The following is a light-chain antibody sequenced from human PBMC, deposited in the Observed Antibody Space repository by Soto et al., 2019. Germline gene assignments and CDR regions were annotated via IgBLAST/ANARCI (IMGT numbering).Light chain of an antibody. J-gene: IGKJ4*01. CDR3: QHRSNWPLT. Sequence: EIVMTQSPATLSVSPGERATLSCRASQRVSSYLAWFQQKPGQAPRLLIYGASTRATGIPARFSGSGSGTDFTLRISSLQSEDFAVYYCQHRSNWPLTFGGGTKVDIK. CDR2: GAS. V-gene: IGKV3-15*01. CDR1: QRVSSY.